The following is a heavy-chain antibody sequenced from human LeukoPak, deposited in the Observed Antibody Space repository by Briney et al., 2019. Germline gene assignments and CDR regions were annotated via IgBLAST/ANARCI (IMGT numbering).Heavy chain of an antibody. CDR2: IYSDGRT. D-gene: IGHD6-13*01. J-gene: IGHJ4*02. V-gene: IGHV3-66*02. CDR3: ARGLAAAGTLGFDY. Sequence: GGSLRLSSAASGFTVSSNYMSWVRQAPGKGLEWVSVIYSDGRTYHADSVKGRFTISRDNSKNMVYLQTNRLRVEDTAVYYCARGLAAAGTLGFDYWGQGTLVTVSS. CDR1: GFTVSSNY.